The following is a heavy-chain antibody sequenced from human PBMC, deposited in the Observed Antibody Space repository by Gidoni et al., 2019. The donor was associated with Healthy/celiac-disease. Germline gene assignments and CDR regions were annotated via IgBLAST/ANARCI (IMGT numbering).Heavy chain of an antibody. CDR3: ASNRRWGYGGNSPFDY. CDR1: GGSFSGYY. CDR2: INHSGST. V-gene: IGHV4-34*01. D-gene: IGHD4-17*01. Sequence: QVQLQQWGAGLLKPSETLSLTCAVYGGSFSGYYWSWIRQPPGKGLEWIGEINHSGSTNYNPSLKSRVTISVDTSKNQFSLKLSSVTAADTAVYYCASNRRWGYGGNSPFDYWGQGTLVTVSS. J-gene: IGHJ4*02.